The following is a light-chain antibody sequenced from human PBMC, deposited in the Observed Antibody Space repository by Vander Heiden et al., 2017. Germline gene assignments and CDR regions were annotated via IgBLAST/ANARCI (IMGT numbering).Light chain of an antibody. V-gene: IGKV1-9*01. CDR2: AAS. CDR3: QQLNSYPGA. Sequence: DIQLTQFPSFLSASVGDRVTITCRASQGISSYLAWYQQKPGKAPKLLIYAASTLQSGVPSRFSGSGSGTEFTLTISSLQPEDFATYYCQQLNSYPGAFGGGTKVEIK. CDR1: QGISSY. J-gene: IGKJ4*01.